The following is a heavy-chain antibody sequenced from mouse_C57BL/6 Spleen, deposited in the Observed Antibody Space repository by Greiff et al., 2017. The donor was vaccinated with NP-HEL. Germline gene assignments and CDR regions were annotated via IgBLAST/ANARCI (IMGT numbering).Heavy chain of an antibody. CDR1: GFTFTDYY. CDR2: LRNKANGYTT. J-gene: IGHJ2*01. V-gene: IGHV7-3*01. CDR3: ARSASTVVVPDY. Sequence: EVKVVESGGGLVQPGGSLSLSCAASGFTFTDYYMSWVRQPPGKALEWLGFLRNKANGYTTEYSASVKGRFTISRDNSQSNLYLQMNALRADDSATYYCARSASTVVVPDYWGQGTTLTVSS. D-gene: IGHD1-1*01.